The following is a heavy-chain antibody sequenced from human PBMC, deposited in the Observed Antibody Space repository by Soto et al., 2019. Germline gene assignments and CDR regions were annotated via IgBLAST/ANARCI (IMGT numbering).Heavy chain of an antibody. CDR1: GFTFSSYS. Sequence: GVLRLSCAASGFTFSSYSMNWVRQAPGKGLEWVSYISSSSSTIYYADSVKGRFTISRDNAKNSLYLQMNSLRAEDTAVYYCATCGAVAGNLVGYYYYYVMDVWGQGTTVTVSS. CDR3: ATCGAVAGNLVGYYYYYVMDV. D-gene: IGHD6-19*01. J-gene: IGHJ6*02. V-gene: IGHV3-48*01. CDR2: ISSSSSTI.